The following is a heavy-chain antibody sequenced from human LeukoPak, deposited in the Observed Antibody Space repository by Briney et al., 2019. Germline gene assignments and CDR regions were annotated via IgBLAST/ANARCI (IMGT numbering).Heavy chain of an antibody. J-gene: IGHJ4*02. V-gene: IGHV3-7*01. Sequence: GGSLRLSCVASGISFSSYWMAWVRQAPGKGLEWVANIKYDGTHKFYAGSVKGRFTISRDNAKNSLFLEMNSLTADDTAVYFCASSHDSSGNDWGQGTLVIVSS. CDR2: IKYDGTHK. CDR1: GISFSSYW. D-gene: IGHD3-22*01. CDR3: ASSHDSSGND.